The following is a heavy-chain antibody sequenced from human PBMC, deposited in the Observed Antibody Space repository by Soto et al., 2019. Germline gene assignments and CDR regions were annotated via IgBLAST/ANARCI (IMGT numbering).Heavy chain of an antibody. CDR3: ARSLAAANEHYYYYYGMDV. J-gene: IGHJ6*02. V-gene: IGHV3-74*01. D-gene: IGHD6-13*01. CDR1: GFTFSSYW. Sequence: PGGSLRLSCAAYGFTFSSYWMHWVRQAPGKGLVWVSRINSDGSSTSYADSVKGRFTISRDNAKNTLYLQMNSLRAEDTAVYYCARSLAAANEHYYYYYGMDVWGQGTTVTVSS. CDR2: INSDGSST.